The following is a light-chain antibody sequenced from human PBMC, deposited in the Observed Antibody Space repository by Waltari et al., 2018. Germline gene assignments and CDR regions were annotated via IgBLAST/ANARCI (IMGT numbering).Light chain of an antibody. Sequence: SSELTQDPTVSVALGQTVRITCQGDSLRRYYPSWYQQRPGQAPILVFYGQSSRPSGSPDRFSGSISGNTASLTITGAQAEDEADYYCHSRDSSSTRFFGGGTRLTV. CDR3: HSRDSSSTRF. J-gene: IGLJ2*01. CDR1: SLRRYY. CDR2: GQS. V-gene: IGLV3-19*01.